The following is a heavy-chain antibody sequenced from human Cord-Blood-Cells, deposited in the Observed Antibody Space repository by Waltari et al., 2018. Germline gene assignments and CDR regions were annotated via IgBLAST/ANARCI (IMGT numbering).Heavy chain of an antibody. CDR3: ARLSTAMVTMNAFDI. Sequence: QVQLQQWGAGLLKPSETLSLTCAVYGGSFSGYYWSWIRQPPGKGLEWIGEIKHSGSTNSAPSLKGRFTIAVDTAKNQFSLKLSSVTAADTAVYYCARLSTAMVTMNAFDIWGQGTMVTVSS. D-gene: IGHD5-18*01. J-gene: IGHJ3*02. V-gene: IGHV4-34*01. CDR2: IKHSGST. CDR1: GGSFSGYY.